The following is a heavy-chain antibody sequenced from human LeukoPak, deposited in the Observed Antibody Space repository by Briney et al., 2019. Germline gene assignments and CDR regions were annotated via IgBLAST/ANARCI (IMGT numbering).Heavy chain of an antibody. Sequence: PSETLSLTCTVSGYSISSGYYWAWIRQPPGKGLQWIGNIYHSGNTYYNPSLKSRVSISVDTSKNQFSLRLTSVTAADTAVYYCARTKTMARYMDVWGKGTTVSVSS. CDR1: GYSISSGYY. D-gene: IGHD3-10*01. J-gene: IGHJ6*03. V-gene: IGHV4-38-2*02. CDR2: IYHSGNT. CDR3: ARTKTMARYMDV.